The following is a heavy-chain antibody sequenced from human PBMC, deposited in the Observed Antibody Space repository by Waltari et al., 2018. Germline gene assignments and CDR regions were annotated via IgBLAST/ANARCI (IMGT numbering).Heavy chain of an antibody. J-gene: IGHJ6*02. Sequence: QVQLQQWGAGLLKPSETLSLTCAVYGGSFSGYYWSWIRQPPGKGLEWIGEINHSGSTNYNPSLKSRVTISVDTSKNQFSLKLSSVTAADTAVYYCAGIQTVITIFGVVYYYYGMDVWGQGTTVTVSS. CDR1: GGSFSGYY. V-gene: IGHV4-34*01. CDR3: AGIQTVITIFGVVYYYYGMDV. CDR2: INHSGST. D-gene: IGHD3-3*01.